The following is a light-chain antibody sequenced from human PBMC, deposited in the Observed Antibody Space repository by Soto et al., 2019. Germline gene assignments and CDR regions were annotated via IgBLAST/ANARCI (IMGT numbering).Light chain of an antibody. Sequence: EIVLTQSPGTLSLSPGERATLSCRSSHSVSSNYLAWYQQKPGQAPRLLIYDVSSRAPGIPDRFSGSGSGKDFTLSISRLEPVDFAVYYCQQYGISPTFGQGTKVEIK. CDR1: HSVSSNY. V-gene: IGKV3-20*01. J-gene: IGKJ1*01. CDR3: QQYGISPT. CDR2: DVS.